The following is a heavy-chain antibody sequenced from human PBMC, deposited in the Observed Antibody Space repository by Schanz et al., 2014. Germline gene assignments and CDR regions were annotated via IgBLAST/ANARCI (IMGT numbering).Heavy chain of an antibody. Sequence: QVQLVQSGAEVKKPGASVKVSCKASGYTFTSYSMHWVRQAPGQGLEWMGKIIPVLNIATYAQRFQGRVSITADKSTTTAYMELNSLNSDDTAVYYCATLDYADSVSWGQGTLVTVSS. J-gene: IGHJ5*02. V-gene: IGHV1-69*09. CDR3: ATLDYADSVS. CDR2: IIPVLNIA. D-gene: IGHD4-17*01. CDR1: GYTFTSYS.